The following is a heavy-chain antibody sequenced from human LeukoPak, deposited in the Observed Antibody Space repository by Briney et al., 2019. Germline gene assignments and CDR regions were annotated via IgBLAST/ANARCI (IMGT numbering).Heavy chain of an antibody. D-gene: IGHD2-2*02. V-gene: IGHV4-59*08. CDR2: IYYSGST. J-gene: IGHJ4*02. CDR3: ARHYCSSTSCYTYFDY. CDR1: GGSISSYY. Sequence: PSETLSLTCTVSGGSISSYYWSWIRQPRGKGLEWIGYIYYSGSTNYNPSLKSRVTISVDTSKNQFSLKLSSVTAADTAVYYCARHYCSSTSCYTYFDYWGQGTLVTVSS.